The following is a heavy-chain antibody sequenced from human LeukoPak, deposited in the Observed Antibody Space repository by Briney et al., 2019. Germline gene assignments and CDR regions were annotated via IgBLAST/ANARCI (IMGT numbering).Heavy chain of an antibody. CDR3: SKDPNGDYIGAFDM. CDR1: GLTFSNYA. D-gene: IGHD4-17*01. Sequence: GGSLRLSCAASGLTFSNYAMTGVRQAPGKELEWVSSIIVSGSRTYYADSVKGRFTISRDNSKNTLYLQMNSLRAEDTALYYCSKDPNGDYIGAFDMWGPGTLVTVSS. V-gene: IGHV3-23*01. J-gene: IGHJ3*02. CDR2: IIVSGSRT.